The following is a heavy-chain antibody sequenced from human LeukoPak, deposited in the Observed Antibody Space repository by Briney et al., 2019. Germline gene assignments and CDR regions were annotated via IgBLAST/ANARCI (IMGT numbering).Heavy chain of an antibody. CDR2: INHSGST. CDR3: ARRGIAARRFDY. V-gene: IGHV4-34*01. J-gene: IGHJ4*02. Sequence: SETLSLTCAVYGGSFNGYYWSWIRQPPGKGLEWIGEINHSGSTNYNPSLKSRVTISVDTSKNQFSLKLSSVTAADTAVYYCARRGIAARRFDYWGQGTLVTVSS. D-gene: IGHD6-6*01. CDR1: GGSFNGYY.